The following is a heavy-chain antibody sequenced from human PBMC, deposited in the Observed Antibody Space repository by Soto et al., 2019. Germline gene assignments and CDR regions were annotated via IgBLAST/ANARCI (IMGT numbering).Heavy chain of an antibody. D-gene: IGHD2-15*01. V-gene: IGHV4-31*03. CDR1: GGSISRGAYF. Sequence: QVHLQESGPGQVRPSQTLSLSCSVSGGSISRGAYFWTWIRQFPGKGLEWIAYISYNGATYYNPSPQSRVTILADTSKSQFSLKLNFVASADTAVYYCARGGPVSVSPSWQLLGYFDYWGQGTLVTVSS. CDR2: ISYNGAT. CDR3: ARGGPVSVSPSWQLLGYFDY. J-gene: IGHJ4*02.